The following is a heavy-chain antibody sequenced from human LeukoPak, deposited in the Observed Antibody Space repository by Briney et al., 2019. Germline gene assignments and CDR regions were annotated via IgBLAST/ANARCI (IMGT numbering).Heavy chain of an antibody. CDR1: NGSISSYY. D-gene: IGHD2-2*01. Sequence: SETLSLTCSVSNGSISSYYWTWIRRPPGKGLEWIGYIYIRGSTNYNPSLKSRVTISVDTSKNQFSLKLSSVTAADTGVYYCARTSRDWFDPWGQGTLVTVSS. CDR2: IYIRGST. CDR3: ARTSRDWFDP. V-gene: IGHV4-4*09. J-gene: IGHJ5*02.